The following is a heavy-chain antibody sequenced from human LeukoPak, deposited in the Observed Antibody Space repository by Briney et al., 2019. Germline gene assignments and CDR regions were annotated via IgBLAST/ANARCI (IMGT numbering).Heavy chain of an antibody. J-gene: IGHJ4*02. V-gene: IGHV3-33*06. Sequence: GRSLRLSCAASGFTFNIYGMHWVRQAPGKGPEWVAVIWYDGNKKHYADSVKGRFTISGDNSKNTLYLQMNSLRAEDTAVYYCAKQMDHVHSSSWWWGFDYWGQGTLVTVSS. CDR2: IWYDGNKK. CDR1: GFTFNIYG. CDR3: AKQMDHVHSSSWWWGFDY. D-gene: IGHD6-13*01.